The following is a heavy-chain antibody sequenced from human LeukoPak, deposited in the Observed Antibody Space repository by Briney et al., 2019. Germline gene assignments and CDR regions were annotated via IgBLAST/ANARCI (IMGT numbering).Heavy chain of an antibody. CDR1: GYSFTSYW. V-gene: IGHV5-51*01. D-gene: IGHD1-26*01. J-gene: IGHJ4*02. CDR3: ARLLLGATHFDY. CDR2: IYPGDSDT. Sequence: GESLKISCKGSGYSFTSYWIAWVRQVPGKGLEWMGIIYPGDSDTIYSPSFQGQVTISADKSISTANLQWSSLKASDTAIYYCARLLLGATHFDYWGQGTLVTVSS.